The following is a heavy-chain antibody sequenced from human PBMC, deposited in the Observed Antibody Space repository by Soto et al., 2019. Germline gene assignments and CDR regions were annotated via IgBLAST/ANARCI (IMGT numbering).Heavy chain of an antibody. J-gene: IGHJ4*02. D-gene: IGHD3-9*01. V-gene: IGHV3-23*01. CDR3: AKAAAYYDILTGYYKSRLLNFDY. CDR1: GFTFSSYA. CDR2: ISGSGGST. Sequence: GGSLRLSCAASGFTFSSYAMSWVRQAPGKGLEWVSAISGSGGSTYYADSVKGRFTISRDNSKNTLYLQMNSLRAEDTAVYYCAKAAAYYDILTGYYKSRLLNFDYWGQGTLVTVSS.